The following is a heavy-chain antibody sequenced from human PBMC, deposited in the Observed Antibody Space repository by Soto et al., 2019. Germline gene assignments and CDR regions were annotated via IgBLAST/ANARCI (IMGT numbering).Heavy chain of an antibody. CDR1: RFTFSNYA. V-gene: IGHV3-30*18. D-gene: IGHD2-15*01. CDR3: AKVLGYCTSSTCSREAYYYYGMDV. J-gene: IGHJ6*02. Sequence: WGSLRLSCAASRFTFSNYAMHCVRQAPCKGLEWVAFIAYDVVNKYHADSVKGRFSISRDNPKNTLYLQMNSLRPEDTAVYYSAKVLGYCTSSTCSREAYYYYGMDVWGQGTTVTVSS. CDR2: IAYDVVNK.